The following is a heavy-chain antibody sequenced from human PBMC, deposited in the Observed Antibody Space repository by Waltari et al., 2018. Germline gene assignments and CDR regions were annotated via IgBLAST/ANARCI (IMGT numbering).Heavy chain of an antibody. Sequence: QLHLQLSGPGLVKPSETLSLTCAVSGTSVTTTNYFWGWIRQRPGKGLEWIGRIYFTGSTDYNPSLMSRVTISIDTSTNQFSLNLRSVTAADTAVYYCARGIWQQLAHFDSWGQGTLVTVSS. CDR2: IYFTGST. CDR3: ARGIWQQLAHFDS. CDR1: GTSVTTTNYF. V-gene: IGHV4-39*01. D-gene: IGHD6-13*01. J-gene: IGHJ4*02.